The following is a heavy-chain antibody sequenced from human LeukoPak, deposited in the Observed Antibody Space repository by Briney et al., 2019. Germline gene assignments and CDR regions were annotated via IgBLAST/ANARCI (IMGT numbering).Heavy chain of an antibody. CDR2: ISGSGGNT. D-gene: IGHD3-10*01. J-gene: IGHJ4*02. Sequence: GSLRLSCAASGFTFSSYGMHWVRQAPGXGLEWVSGISGSGGNTYYTDSVKGRFTISRDNSKKTLFLQMNSLRAEDTAVYYCAKEPGEGAGSYYNYWGQGTLVTVSS. V-gene: IGHV3-23*01. CDR1: GFTFSSYG. CDR3: AKEPGEGAGSYYNY.